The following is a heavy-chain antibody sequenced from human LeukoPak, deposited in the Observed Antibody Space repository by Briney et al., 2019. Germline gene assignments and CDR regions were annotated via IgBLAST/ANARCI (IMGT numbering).Heavy chain of an antibody. CDR2: ISGSGGST. V-gene: IGHV3-23*01. J-gene: IGHJ4*02. D-gene: IGHD6-25*01. Sequence: QSGGSLRLPCATSGFTFSSYAMTWVRQAPGKGLEWVSTISGSGGSTYYADSVNGRFTISRDNSKNTLYLQMNSLRDEDTSVYYCAKGEHYSSGGGYWGQGTLVTVSS. CDR3: AKGEHYSSGGGY. CDR1: GFTFSSYA.